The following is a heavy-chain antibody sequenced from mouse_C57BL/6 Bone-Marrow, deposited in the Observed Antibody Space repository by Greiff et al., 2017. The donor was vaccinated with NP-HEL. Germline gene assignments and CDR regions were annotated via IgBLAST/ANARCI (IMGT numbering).Heavy chain of an antibody. CDR3: ARRGSSYFDY. V-gene: IGHV5-17*01. CDR2: ISSGSSTI. D-gene: IGHD1-1*01. Sequence: EVMLVESGGGLVKPGGSLKLSCAASGFTFSDYGMHWVRQAPEQGLEWVAYISSGSSTIYYPDTVKGRFTISRDNAKNTLFLQMTSLRSEDTAMDYCARRGSSYFDYWGQGTTLTVSS. CDR1: GFTFSDYG. J-gene: IGHJ2*01.